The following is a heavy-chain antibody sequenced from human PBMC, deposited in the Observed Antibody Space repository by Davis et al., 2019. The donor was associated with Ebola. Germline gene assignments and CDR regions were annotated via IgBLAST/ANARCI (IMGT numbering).Heavy chain of an antibody. V-gene: IGHV5-51*01. Sequence: GESPIISCTCSGYSFTSYWIGGVRQIPGKGLEWMGIIYPGDSDTRYSPSFQGKVTISADKSISTAYLQWSSLKASDTAMYYCARRYYDSSGYYWGLFDPWGKGTLVTVSS. J-gene: IGHJ5*02. D-gene: IGHD3-22*01. CDR3: ARRYYDSSGYYWGLFDP. CDR1: GYSFTSYW. CDR2: IYPGDSDT.